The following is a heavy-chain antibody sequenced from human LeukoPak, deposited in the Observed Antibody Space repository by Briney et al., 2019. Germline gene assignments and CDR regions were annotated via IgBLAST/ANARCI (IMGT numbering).Heavy chain of an antibody. Sequence: GESLKISCKVSGYTFTTYWIGWVRQMPGKGLEWMGIIYPADSDTRYSPSFQGQVTISVDKSITTAYLQWSSLKASDTAIYYCAGRGTGTTLAFDYWGQGALVTVSS. CDR1: GYTFTTYW. CDR2: IYPADSDT. CDR3: AGRGTGTTLAFDY. V-gene: IGHV5-51*01. J-gene: IGHJ4*02. D-gene: IGHD1-1*01.